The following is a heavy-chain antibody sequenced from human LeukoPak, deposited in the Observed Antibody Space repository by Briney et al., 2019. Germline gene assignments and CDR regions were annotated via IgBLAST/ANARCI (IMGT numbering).Heavy chain of an antibody. Sequence: SETLSLTCTVSGGSISSSSYYWGWIRQPPGKGLEWIGSIYYSGSTYYNPSLKSRVTISVDTSKNQFSLKLSSVTAADTAVYYCTTALIDFWSGSKVQTNREFGYWGQGTLVTVSS. CDR1: GGSISSSSYY. J-gene: IGHJ4*02. CDR2: IYYSGST. D-gene: IGHD3-3*01. CDR3: TTALIDFWSGSKVQTNREFGY. V-gene: IGHV4-39*07.